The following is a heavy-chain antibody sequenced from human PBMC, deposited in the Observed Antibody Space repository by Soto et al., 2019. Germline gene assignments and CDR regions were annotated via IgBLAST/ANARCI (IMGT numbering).Heavy chain of an antibody. CDR3: ARGDSGYQLLSYNWNYGWFDP. Sequence: QVQLVESGGGVVQPGRSLRLSCAASGFTFSSYAMHWVRQAPGKGLEWVAVISYDGSNKYYADSVKGRFTISRDNSKNTRYLQMNSLRAEDTAVYYCARGDSGYQLLSYNWNYGWFDPWGQGTLVTVSS. V-gene: IGHV3-30-3*01. J-gene: IGHJ5*02. D-gene: IGHD1-7*01. CDR1: GFTFSSYA. CDR2: ISYDGSNK.